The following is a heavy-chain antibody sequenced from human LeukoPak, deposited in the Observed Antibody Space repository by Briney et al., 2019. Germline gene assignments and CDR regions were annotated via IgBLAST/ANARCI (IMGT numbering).Heavy chain of an antibody. J-gene: IGHJ3*02. V-gene: IGHV4-39*01. Sequence: SETLPLTCTVSGRLISSSSYFWGWIRQPPGKGLEWLGSIYYSGSTYYNTSLKHRVTISVYPSMNQFSLKLSSVTAADTAVYYCARAEKLLWFGELFGAFDIWGQGTMVTVSS. CDR3: ARAEKLLWFGELFGAFDI. CDR2: IYYSGST. D-gene: IGHD3-10*01. CDR1: GRLISSSSYF.